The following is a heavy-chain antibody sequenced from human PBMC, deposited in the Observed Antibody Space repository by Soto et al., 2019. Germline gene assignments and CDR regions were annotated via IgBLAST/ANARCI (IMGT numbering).Heavy chain of an antibody. D-gene: IGHD2-8*01. V-gene: IGHV1-2*04. CDR2: INPKSGGT. CDR3: ARGHSTDCSNGVCSFFYNHEMDV. J-gene: IGHJ6*02. CDR1: GYSFSDYH. Sequence: GASVKVSCKASGYSFSDYHIHWVRQAPGQGLEWLGRINPKSGGTSSAQKFQGWVTMTRDASISTAYMELTRLRSDDTAVYFCARGHSTDCSNGVCSFFYNHEMDVWGQGTTVTVSS.